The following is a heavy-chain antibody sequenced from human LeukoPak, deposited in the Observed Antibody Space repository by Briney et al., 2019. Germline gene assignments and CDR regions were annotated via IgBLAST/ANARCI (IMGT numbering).Heavy chain of an antibody. D-gene: IGHD4-17*01. CDR1: GLXFSIYA. CDR2: ISGSGGST. V-gene: IGHV3-23*01. CDR3: AKDLRYNFDY. J-gene: IGHJ4*02. Sequence: GGSLRLSCAASGLXFSIYAMSWVRQAPGKGLEWVAAISGSGGSTYYADSVKGRFTISRDNSKNTLYLQMNSLRAEDTAVYYCAKDLRYNFDYWGQGTQVTVSS.